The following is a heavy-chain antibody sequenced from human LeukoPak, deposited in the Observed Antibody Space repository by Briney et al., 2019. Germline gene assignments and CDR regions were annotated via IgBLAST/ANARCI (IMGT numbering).Heavy chain of an antibody. Sequence: GGSRRLSCAASGFTFSSYAMHWVRQAPGKGLEWVAVISYDGSNKYYADSVKGRFTISRDNSKNTLYLQMNSLRAEDTAVYYCARDGRYCSGGSCLAPGFDPWGQGTLVTVSS. J-gene: IGHJ5*02. CDR1: GFTFSSYA. CDR3: ARDGRYCSGGSCLAPGFDP. CDR2: ISYDGSNK. D-gene: IGHD2-15*01. V-gene: IGHV3-30*04.